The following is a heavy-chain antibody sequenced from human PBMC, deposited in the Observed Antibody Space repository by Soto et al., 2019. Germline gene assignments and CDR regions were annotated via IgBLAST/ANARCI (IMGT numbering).Heavy chain of an antibody. CDR3: ASNDWNVYYFDY. CDR2: IYSGGST. J-gene: IGHJ4*02. Sequence: GESLKISCAASGFTVSSNYMSWVRQAPGKGLEWVSVIYSGGSTYYADSVKGRFTISRDNSKNTLYLQMNSLRAEDTAVYYCASNDWNVYYFDYWGQGTLVTVSS. CDR1: GFTVSSNY. V-gene: IGHV3-66*01. D-gene: IGHD1-1*01.